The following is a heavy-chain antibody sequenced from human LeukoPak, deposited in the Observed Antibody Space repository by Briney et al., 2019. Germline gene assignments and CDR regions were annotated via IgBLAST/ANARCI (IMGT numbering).Heavy chain of an antibody. Sequence: SETLSLTCTVSGGSISSGGYYWSWIRQHPGKGLEWIGYIYYSGSTYYNPSLKSRVTISVDTSKNQFSLKLRSVTAADTAVYYCARQHPRSYYYDSSGTHLDYWGQGTLVTVSS. J-gene: IGHJ4*02. D-gene: IGHD3-22*01. CDR1: GGSISSGGYY. CDR2: IYYSGST. CDR3: ARQHPRSYYYDSSGTHLDY. V-gene: IGHV4-31*03.